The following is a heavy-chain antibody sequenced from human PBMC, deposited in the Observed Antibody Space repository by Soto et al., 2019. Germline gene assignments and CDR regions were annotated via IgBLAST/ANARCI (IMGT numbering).Heavy chain of an antibody. J-gene: IGHJ4*02. V-gene: IGHV1-3*01. D-gene: IGHD1-26*01. CDR1: GYTFTSYA. Sequence: ASVKVSCKASGYTFTSYAIHWVRQAPGQRLEWMGWIIADNGNTKYSQKFQGRVTITRDVSANTASLELISLRSEDTAVYYCARGSGSFFPYFIYWSQGTLVTVS. CDR2: IIADNGNT. CDR3: ARGSGSFFPYFIY.